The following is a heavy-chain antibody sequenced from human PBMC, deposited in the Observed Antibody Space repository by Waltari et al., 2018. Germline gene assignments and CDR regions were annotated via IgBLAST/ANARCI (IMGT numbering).Heavy chain of an antibody. CDR1: GYTFTGYY. V-gene: IGHV1-2*02. CDR2: ISPNSGGT. Sequence: QVQLVQSGAEVKKPGASVKVSCKASGYTFTGYYMHWVRQSPGQGLEWMGGISPNSGGTNYAQKFKGRVTMTRDTAMSTAYMELSRLRSDDTAVYYCARVGIAAAGTGVDYWGQGTLVTVSS. J-gene: IGHJ4*02. CDR3: ARVGIAAAGTGVDY. D-gene: IGHD6-13*01.